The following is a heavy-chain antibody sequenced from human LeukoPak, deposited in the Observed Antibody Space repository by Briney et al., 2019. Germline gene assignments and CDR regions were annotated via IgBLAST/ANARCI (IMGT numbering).Heavy chain of an antibody. CDR3: ARDSSGYFHWFDP. J-gene: IGHJ5*02. Sequence: GGSLRLSCAASGFTFSSYEMNWVRQAPGKGLGWVSYISSSGSTIYYADSVKGRFTISRDNAKNSLYLQMNSLRAEDTAVYYCARDSSGYFHWFDPWGQGTLVTVSS. V-gene: IGHV3-48*03. CDR2: ISSSGSTI. D-gene: IGHD3-22*01. CDR1: GFTFSSYE.